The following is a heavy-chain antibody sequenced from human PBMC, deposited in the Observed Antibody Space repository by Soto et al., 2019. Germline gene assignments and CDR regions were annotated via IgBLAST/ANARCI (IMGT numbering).Heavy chain of an antibody. CDR2: IIPIFGTA. D-gene: IGHD3-22*01. Sequence: GASVKVSCKASGGTFSSYAISWVRQAPGQGLEWMGGIIPIFGTANYAQKFQGRVTITADESTSTAYMELSSLRSEDTAVYYCARGPPSSGWPYGMDVWGQGTTVTVSS. CDR1: GGTFSSYA. J-gene: IGHJ6*02. V-gene: IGHV1-69*13. CDR3: ARGPPSSGWPYGMDV.